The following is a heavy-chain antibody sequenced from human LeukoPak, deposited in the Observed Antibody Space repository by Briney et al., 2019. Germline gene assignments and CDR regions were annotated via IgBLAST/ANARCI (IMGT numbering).Heavy chain of an antibody. CDR1: GGSISSYY. CDR2: IYTSGST. V-gene: IGHV4-4*07. CDR3: ARHRTSSRGGSGFSQGQFDY. Sequence: PSETLSLTCTVSGGSISSYYWSWIRQPAGKGLEWIGRIYTSGSTNYNPSLKSRVTISVDKSKNQFSLKLSSVTAADTAVYYCARHRTSSRGGSGFSQGQFDYWGRGTLVTVSS. J-gene: IGHJ4*02. D-gene: IGHD3-22*01.